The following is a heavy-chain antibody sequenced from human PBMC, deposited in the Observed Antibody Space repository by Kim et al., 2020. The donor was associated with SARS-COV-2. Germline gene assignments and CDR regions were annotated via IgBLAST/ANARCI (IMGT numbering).Heavy chain of an antibody. Sequence: ASVKVSCKASGYTFTGYYMHWVRQAPGQGLEWMGWINPNSGGTNYAQKFQGRVTMTRDTSISTAYMELSRLRSDDTAVYYCAREGSGGNSGSREFDYWGQGTLVTVSS. D-gene: IGHD2-21*02. CDR1: GYTFTGYY. CDR2: INPNSGGT. CDR3: AREGSGGNSGSREFDY. J-gene: IGHJ4*02. V-gene: IGHV1-2*02.